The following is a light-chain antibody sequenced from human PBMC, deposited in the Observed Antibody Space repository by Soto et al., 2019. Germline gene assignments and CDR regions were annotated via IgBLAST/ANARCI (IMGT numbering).Light chain of an antibody. J-gene: IGKJ1*01. V-gene: IGKV3-15*01. Sequence: IVMTQSPATLSVSPGERATLSCRASQSVSSNLAWYQQKSGQAPRLLIYVASTRATGIPARFSGSGSGTEFTLTISSLQSEDFAVYYCQQYNNWPRTFGQGTKVEFK. CDR1: QSVSSN. CDR2: VAS. CDR3: QQYNNWPRT.